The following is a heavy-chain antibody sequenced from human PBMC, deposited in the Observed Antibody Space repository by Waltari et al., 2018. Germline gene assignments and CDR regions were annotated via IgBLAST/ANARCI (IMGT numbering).Heavy chain of an antibody. D-gene: IGHD2-2*01. J-gene: IGHJ6*03. CDR1: GYTFTGYY. V-gene: IGHV1-2*02. CDR2: VNPNSGGT. Sequence: QVQLVQSGAEVKKPGASVKVSCKASGYTFTGYYMHWVRQAPGQGLEWMGWVNPNSGGTNYAQKFQGRVTMTRDTSISTAYMELSRLRSDDTAVYYCARDRGSSTSCHQPPEHCYYYYYMDVWGKGTTVTISS. CDR3: ARDRGSSTSCHQPPEHCYYYYYMDV.